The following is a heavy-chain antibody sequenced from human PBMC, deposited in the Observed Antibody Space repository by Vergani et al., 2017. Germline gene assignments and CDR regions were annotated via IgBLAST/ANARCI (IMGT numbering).Heavy chain of an antibody. CDR2: IYYSGST. D-gene: IGHD2-8*01. CDR3: ARGGAYCTNGVCWFDY. V-gene: IGHV4-59*01. CDR1: GGSISSYY. Sequence: QVQLQESGPGLVKPSETLSLTCTVSGGSISSYYWSWIRQPPGKGLEWIGYIYYSGSTNYNPSLKSRVTISVYTSKNQFSLKLSSVTAADTAVYYCARGGAYCTNGVCWFDYWGQGTLVTVSS. J-gene: IGHJ4*02.